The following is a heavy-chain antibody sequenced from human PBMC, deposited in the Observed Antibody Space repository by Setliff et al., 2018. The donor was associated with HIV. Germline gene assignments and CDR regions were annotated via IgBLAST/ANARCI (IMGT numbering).Heavy chain of an antibody. CDR1: GYTFTSCD. J-gene: IGHJ4*02. CDR3: ARDGFRPGYSSGWSDY. V-gene: IGHV1-8*02. Sequence: ASVKVSCKASGYTFTSCDINWVRQATGQGLEWMGWMNPNSGNTKYPQKFQGRVTMTTDKSTSTAYMELRSLRSDDTAVYYCARDGFRPGYSSGWSDYWGQGTLVTVSS. D-gene: IGHD6-19*01. CDR2: MNPNSGNT.